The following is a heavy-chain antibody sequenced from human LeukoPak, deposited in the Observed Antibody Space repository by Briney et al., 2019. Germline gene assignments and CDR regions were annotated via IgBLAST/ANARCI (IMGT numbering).Heavy chain of an antibody. D-gene: IGHD6-19*01. CDR2: IIPIFGIA. Sequence: SVKVSCKASGGTFSSYAISWVRQAPGQGLEWMGRIIPIFGIANYAQKFQGRVTITADKSTSTAYMELSSLRSEDMAVYYCARRKQWLDPYFDYWGQGTLVTVSS. J-gene: IGHJ4*02. CDR3: ARRKQWLDPYFDY. V-gene: IGHV1-69*04. CDR1: GGTFSSYA.